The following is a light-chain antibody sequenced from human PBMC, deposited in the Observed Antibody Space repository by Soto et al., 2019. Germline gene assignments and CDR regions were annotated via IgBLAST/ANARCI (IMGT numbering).Light chain of an antibody. Sequence: QSVLTQPPSASGSPGQSVTISCTGTSSDAFGYTYVSWYQQHPGKAPKLIIYEVSKRPSGVPDRFSGSKSGNTASLTVSGLQAEDEADYYCSSYAGSNNYVFGTGTQLTVL. V-gene: IGLV2-8*01. CDR1: SSDAFGYTY. J-gene: IGLJ1*01. CDR3: SSYAGSNNYV. CDR2: EVS.